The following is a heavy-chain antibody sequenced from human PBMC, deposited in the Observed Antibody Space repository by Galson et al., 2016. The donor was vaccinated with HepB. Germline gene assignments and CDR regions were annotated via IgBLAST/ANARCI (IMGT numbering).Heavy chain of an antibody. CDR3: AKGKRYSDSGSYYVDY. J-gene: IGHJ4*02. CDR1: GFTFRSYD. V-gene: IGHV3-23*01. CDR2: INYSGSNT. Sequence: SLRLSCAASGFTFRSYDMSWVRQAPGKGLEWVSGINYSGSNTSYADSVKGRFTISRDNSKNTLYLQMNSLRVEDSAVYYCAKGKRYSDSGSYYVDYWGQGTLVTVSS. D-gene: IGHD3-10*01.